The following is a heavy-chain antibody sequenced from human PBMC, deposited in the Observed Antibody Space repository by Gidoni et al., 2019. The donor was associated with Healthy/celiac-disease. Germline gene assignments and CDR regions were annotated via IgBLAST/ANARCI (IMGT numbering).Heavy chain of an antibody. Sequence: QVQLVESGGGVVQPGRSLRRSCAAYGFTVSSFGMHWVRQAPGKGLEWVAVISYDGSNKSYADSVKGRFTISRDNSTNTLYLQMHSLRAEDTAVYYCAKSAPPRNYGMDVWGQGTTVTVSS. CDR1: GFTVSSFG. CDR2: ISYDGSNK. V-gene: IGHV3-30*18. CDR3: AKSAPPRNYGMDV. J-gene: IGHJ6*02.